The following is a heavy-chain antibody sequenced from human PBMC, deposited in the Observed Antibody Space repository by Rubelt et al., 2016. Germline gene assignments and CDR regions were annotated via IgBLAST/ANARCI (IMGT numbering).Heavy chain of an antibody. CDR2: MSYSGTF. CDR1: GGSIRSGDSF. CDR3: ASSDSSSSATWY. D-gene: IGHD6-6*01. J-gene: IGHJ4*02. V-gene: IGHV4-30-4*08. Sequence: QVQLQQWGAGLLKPSQTLSLTCNVSGGSIRSGDSFWNWVRPRPGEDLEWIGYMSYSGTFNYNPSLKSRVAISVDTSQNQVARRLTSVTAADTAVYYCASSDSSSSATWYWGQGTQVTVSS.